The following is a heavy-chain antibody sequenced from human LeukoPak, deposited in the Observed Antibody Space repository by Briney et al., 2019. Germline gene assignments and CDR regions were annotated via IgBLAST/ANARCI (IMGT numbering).Heavy chain of an antibody. Sequence: ASVKVSCKASGYTLSDYDINWVRQAPGQGLEYMGWINPNSLIPGYARKFRGRVTLTMDTSIRTAYMELSGLTYDDTAIYYWARVQPFPPVPFDPWGQGPLVTVS. D-gene: IGHD5-18*01. CDR1: GYTLSDYD. CDR2: INPNSLIP. CDR3: ARVQPFPPVPFDP. J-gene: IGHJ5*02. V-gene: IGHV1-8*01.